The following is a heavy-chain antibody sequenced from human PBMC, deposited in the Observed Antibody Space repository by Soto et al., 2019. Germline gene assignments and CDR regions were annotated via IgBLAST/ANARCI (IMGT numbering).Heavy chain of an antibody. CDR1: GFTFSSYW. D-gene: IGHD3-3*01. CDR2: INSDGSST. Sequence: GGSLILSCAASGFTFSSYWMHWVREAPGKGLVWVSRINSDGSSTSYADSVKGRFTISRDNAKNTLYLQMNSLRAEDTAVYYCARDKDFCSGYYYYYGMDVWGQGTTVTVSS. V-gene: IGHV3-74*01. J-gene: IGHJ6*02. CDR3: ARDKDFCSGYYYYYGMDV.